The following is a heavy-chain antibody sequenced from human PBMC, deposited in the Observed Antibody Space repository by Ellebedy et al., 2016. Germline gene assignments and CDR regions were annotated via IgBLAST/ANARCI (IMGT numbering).Heavy chain of an antibody. Sequence: GGSLRLXXPASGFTFSSYDMHWVRQATGKGLEWVSAIGTAGDTYYPGSVKGRFTISRENAKHSLYLQMNSLRAEDTAVYYCARAFVAVAGTDYWGQGTLVTVSS. D-gene: IGHD6-19*01. CDR1: GFTFSSYD. J-gene: IGHJ4*02. CDR3: ARAFVAVAGTDY. CDR2: IGTAGDT. V-gene: IGHV3-13*04.